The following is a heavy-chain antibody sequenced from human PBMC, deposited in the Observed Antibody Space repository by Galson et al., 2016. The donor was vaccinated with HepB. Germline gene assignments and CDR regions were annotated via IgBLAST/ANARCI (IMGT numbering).Heavy chain of an antibody. Sequence: TLSLTCTVSGGPISSGGYYWSWIRQHPGKGLEWIGYIYHSGSTYYNPSLKSRVSISVDTSKNQFSLRLSSVTAADTAVYYRARDRSSGSGNFGYWGQGTLVTVSS. CDR1: GGPISSGGYY. D-gene: IGHD3-10*01. J-gene: IGHJ4*02. CDR3: ARDRSSGSGNFGY. V-gene: IGHV4-31*03. CDR2: IYHSGST.